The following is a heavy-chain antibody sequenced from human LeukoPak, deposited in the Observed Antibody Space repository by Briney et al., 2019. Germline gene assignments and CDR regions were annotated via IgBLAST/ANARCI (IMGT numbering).Heavy chain of an antibody. D-gene: IGHD4-23*01. CDR1: GGSISGYY. Sequence: SETLSLTCTVSGGSISGYYWSWILQSPGKGLEWIAYVYSSGSTNYNPSLYSRVTISLDTSKNQFSLKLSSVTAADTAVFFCARSGTRSGGAFDIWGQGTMVTVSS. CDR2: VYSSGST. J-gene: IGHJ3*02. V-gene: IGHV4-59*08. CDR3: ARSGTRSGGAFDI.